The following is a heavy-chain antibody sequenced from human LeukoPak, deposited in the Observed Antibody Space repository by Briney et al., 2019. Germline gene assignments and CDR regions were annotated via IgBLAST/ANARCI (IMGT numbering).Heavy chain of an antibody. CDR3: ARDSRGYYGSGSYLDY. CDR2: VYTNGST. CDR1: GASVSSYY. J-gene: IGHJ4*02. D-gene: IGHD3-10*01. V-gene: IGHV4-4*07. Sequence: SETLSLTCTVSGASVSSYYWSWIRQPAGKGLEWIGRVYTNGSTNYNPSLKSRVTMSVDTSKNQFSLKLSSVTAADTAMYYCARDSRGYYGSGSYLDYWGQGTLVTVSS.